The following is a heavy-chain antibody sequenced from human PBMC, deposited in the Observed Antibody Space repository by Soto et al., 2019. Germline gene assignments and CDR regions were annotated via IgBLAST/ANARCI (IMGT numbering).Heavy chain of an antibody. CDR2: IIPIFGTA. CDR3: ARDLRSYGWEYADY. Sequence: VKVSCKASGGTFSSYAISWVRQAPGQGLEWMGGIIPIFGTANYAQKFQGRVTITADESTSTAYMELSSLRSEDTAVYYCARDLRSYGWEYADYWGQGTLVTVSS. CDR1: GGTFSSYA. D-gene: IGHD5-18*01. J-gene: IGHJ4*02. V-gene: IGHV1-69*01.